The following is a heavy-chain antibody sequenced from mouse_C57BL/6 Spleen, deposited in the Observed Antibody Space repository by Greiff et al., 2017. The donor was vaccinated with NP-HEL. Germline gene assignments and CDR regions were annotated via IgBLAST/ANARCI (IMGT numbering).Heavy chain of an antibody. Sequence: EVKLVESGGGLVQPGGSLKLSCAASGFTFSDYYMYWVRQTPEKRLEWVAYISNGGGSTYYPDTVKGRFTISRDNAKNTLYLQMSRLKSEDTAMYYCARQELPYAMDYWGQGTSVTVSS. V-gene: IGHV5-12*01. CDR1: GFTFSDYY. CDR2: ISNGGGST. CDR3: ARQELPYAMDY. J-gene: IGHJ4*01.